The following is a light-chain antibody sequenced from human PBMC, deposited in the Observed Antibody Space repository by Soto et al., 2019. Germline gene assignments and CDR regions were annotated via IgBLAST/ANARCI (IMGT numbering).Light chain of an antibody. CDR2: EVS. CDR3: SSYTSSSTPCV. CDR1: SSDVGGYNY. J-gene: IGLJ1*01. Sequence: QSALTQPASVSGSPGQSITISCTGTSSDVGGYNYVSWYQQHPGKAPKFMIYEVSNRPSGVSNRFSGSKSGNTASLTISGLQAEDEADYYCSSYTSSSTPCVFGTGTKLTVL. V-gene: IGLV2-14*01.